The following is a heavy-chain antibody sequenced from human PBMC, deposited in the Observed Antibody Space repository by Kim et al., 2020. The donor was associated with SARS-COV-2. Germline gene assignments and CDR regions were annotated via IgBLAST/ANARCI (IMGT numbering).Heavy chain of an antibody. V-gene: IGHV4-31*03. CDR1: GGSISSGGYY. J-gene: IGHJ3*02. D-gene: IGHD3-22*01. Sequence: TLSLTCTVSGGSISSGGYYWSWIRQHPGKGLEWIGYIYYSGSTYYNPSLKSRVTISVDTSKNQFSLKLSSVTAADTAVYYCAREAVVAPRWAFDIWGQGTMVTVSS. CDR2: IYYSGST. CDR3: AREAVVAPRWAFDI.